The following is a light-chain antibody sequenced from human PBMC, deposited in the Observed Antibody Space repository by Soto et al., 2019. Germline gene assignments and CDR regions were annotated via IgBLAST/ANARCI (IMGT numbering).Light chain of an antibody. J-gene: IGKJ1*01. V-gene: IGKV1-39*01. Sequence: IELTQSPSSLSASLGDRVPVTCRASQSISTYLNWFQQRPGKAPKLLIYGAYTLQDGVPSRFRGSGSETEFTLTISSLQPEDFATYYCQQSFGAPRTCGQGTKVDIK. CDR2: GAY. CDR1: QSISTY. CDR3: QQSFGAPRT.